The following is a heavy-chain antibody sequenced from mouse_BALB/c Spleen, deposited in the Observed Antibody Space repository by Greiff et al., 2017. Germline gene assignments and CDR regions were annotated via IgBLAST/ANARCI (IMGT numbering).Heavy chain of an antibody. J-gene: IGHJ3*01. D-gene: IGHD2-1*01. CDR2: INPNNGGT. V-gene: IGHV1-18*01. CDR3: ARRGYYGNLAY. CDR1: GYTFTDYN. Sequence: VQLQQSGPELVKPGASVKIPCKASGYTFTDYNMDWVKQSHGKSLEWIGDINPNNGGTIYNQKFKGKATLTVDKSSSTAYMELRSLTSEDTAVYYCARRGYYGNLAYWGQGTLVTVSA.